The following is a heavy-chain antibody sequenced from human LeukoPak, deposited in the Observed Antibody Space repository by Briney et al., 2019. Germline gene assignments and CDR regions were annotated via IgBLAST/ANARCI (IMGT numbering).Heavy chain of an antibody. D-gene: IGHD4-11*01. V-gene: IGHV1-2*06. J-gene: IGHJ4*02. CDR3: ARESRQYYFDY. CDR1: GYTFTGYY. CDR2: INLNSGGT. Sequence: ASVKVSCKASGYTFTGYYMHWVRQAPGQGLEWMGRINLNSGGTEYAQKFQGRVTMTRDTSISTAYMELSRLRSDDTAVHYCARESRQYYFDYWGQGTLVTVSS.